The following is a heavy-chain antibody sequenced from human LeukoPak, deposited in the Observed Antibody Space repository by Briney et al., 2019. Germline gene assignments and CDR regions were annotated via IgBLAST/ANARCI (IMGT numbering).Heavy chain of an antibody. CDR2: TYYRSKWYN. CDR1: GDSVSSNSAA. V-gene: IGHV6-1*01. CDR3: ARDEALIAAAGVYYGMDV. D-gene: IGHD6-13*01. Sequence: SQTLSLTCAISGDSVSSNSAAWNWIRQSPSRGLEWLGRTYYRSKWYNDYAASVKSRITINPATSKNQFSLQLNSVTPEDTAVYYCARDEALIAAAGVYYGMDVWGQGTTVTVSS. J-gene: IGHJ6*02.